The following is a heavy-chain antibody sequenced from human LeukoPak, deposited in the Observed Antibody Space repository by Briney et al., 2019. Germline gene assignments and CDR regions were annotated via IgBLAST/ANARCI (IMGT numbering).Heavy chain of an antibody. CDR3: ARESSSSNWFDP. CDR1: GGTFSSYA. J-gene: IGHJ5*02. CDR2: IIPIFGTA. Sequence: GASVTVSFMGSGGTFSSYAISWVRQAPGQGLEWMGGIIPIFGTANYAQKFQGRVTITADESTSTAYMELSSLRSEDTAVYYCARESSSSNWFDPWGQGTLVTVSS. D-gene: IGHD6-13*01. V-gene: IGHV1-69*13.